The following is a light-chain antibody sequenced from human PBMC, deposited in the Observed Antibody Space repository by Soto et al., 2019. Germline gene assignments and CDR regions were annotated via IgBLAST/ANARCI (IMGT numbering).Light chain of an antibody. CDR2: DVN. Sequence: SVQTQRASVSGSPEQSITISCTGTSSDIGAYNFVSWYQQHPGKAPKLMLYDVNIRPSGVSNRFSGSKSGNTASLTISGLQAEDEADYYCTSCTTSTTMIFGGGTKVTVL. V-gene: IGLV2-14*03. CDR1: SSDIGAYNF. CDR3: TSCTTSTTMI. J-gene: IGLJ2*01.